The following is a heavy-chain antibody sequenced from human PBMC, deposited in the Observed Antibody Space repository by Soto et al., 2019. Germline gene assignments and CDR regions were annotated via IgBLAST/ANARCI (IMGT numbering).Heavy chain of an antibody. CDR2: ISSSGSTI. CDR3: ARTYSSSSQAFDI. Sequence: GGSLRLSCAASGFTFSSYEMNWVRQAPGKGLEWVSYISSSGSTIYYADSVKGRFTISRDNAKNSLYLQMNSLRAEDTAVYYCARTYSSSSQAFDIWGQGTMVTVSS. V-gene: IGHV3-48*03. J-gene: IGHJ3*02. CDR1: GFTFSSYE. D-gene: IGHD6-6*01.